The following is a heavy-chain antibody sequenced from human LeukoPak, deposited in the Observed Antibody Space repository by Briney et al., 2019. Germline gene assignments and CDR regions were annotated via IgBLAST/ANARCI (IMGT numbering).Heavy chain of an antibody. J-gene: IGHJ4*02. D-gene: IGHD1-26*01. CDR3: ARRSGSYARYFDY. CDR2: IYHSGSA. V-gene: IGHV4-4*02. Sequence: PSETLSLTCAVSGGSISSSNWWSWVRQPPGKGLEWIGEIYHSGSANYNPSLKSRVTISVDKSKNQFSLELSSVTAADTAVYYCARRSGSYARYFDYWGQGTLVTVSS. CDR1: GGSISSSNW.